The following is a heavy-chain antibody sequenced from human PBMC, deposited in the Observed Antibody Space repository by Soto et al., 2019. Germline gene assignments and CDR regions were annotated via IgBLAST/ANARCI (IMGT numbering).Heavy chain of an antibody. CDR1: GFTFSSYA. CDR3: ARERTEAFDN. V-gene: IGHV3-30-3*01. Sequence: GGSLRLSCAASGFTFSSYAMHWVRQAPGKGLEWVAVISYDGSNKYYADSVKGRFTISKDTAKNSLYLQMNSLRDEDTAIYYCARERTEAFDNWGQGTMVTVSS. J-gene: IGHJ3*02. CDR2: ISYDGSNK.